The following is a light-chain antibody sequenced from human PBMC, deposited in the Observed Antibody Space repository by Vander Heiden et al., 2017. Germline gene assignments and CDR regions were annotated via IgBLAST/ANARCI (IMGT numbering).Light chain of an antibody. Sequence: AIQSTQSPSPRSASVGDSVSITCRASQGIGNDLGWYQMKPGKAPKLLIYNAFSLQSGVPSRFGGSKSGTEFTLTISSLQPEDFATYYCLQDSSYPYTFGQGTKLEIK. CDR3: LQDSSYPYT. V-gene: IGKV1-6*01. J-gene: IGKJ2*01. CDR2: NAF. CDR1: QGIGND.